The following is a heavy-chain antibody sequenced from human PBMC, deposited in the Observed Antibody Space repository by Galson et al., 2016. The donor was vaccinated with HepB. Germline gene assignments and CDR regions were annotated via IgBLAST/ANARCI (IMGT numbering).Heavy chain of an antibody. Sequence: SLRLSCAASGFNSSTYGVHWVRQAPGKGLEWVAVISYDGSNEYYADSVKGRFTISRDNSKNTLYLQLHTLRPEDTAVSYCVTDRSRYGGYSVLDFQHWGQGTLVIVSS. CDR3: VTDRSRYGGYSVLDFQH. CDR1: GFNSSTYG. CDR2: ISYDGSNE. D-gene: IGHD4-23*01. V-gene: IGHV3-30*03. J-gene: IGHJ1*01.